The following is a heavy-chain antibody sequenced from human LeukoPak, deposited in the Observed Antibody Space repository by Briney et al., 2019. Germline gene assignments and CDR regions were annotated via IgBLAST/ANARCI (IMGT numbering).Heavy chain of an antibody. CDR2: IDEDGKTI. J-gene: IGHJ5*02. Sequence: PGVSLRLSCAASGFTFNSYWMHWVRQAPGKRLVWVSRIDEDGKTIDYADCVKGRFTISRDNAKDTLYLQMSSLRDEDTAVYYCVSDLCGGDDQWGRGTLVTVSS. CDR1: GFTFNSYW. V-gene: IGHV3-74*01. CDR3: VSDLCGGDDQ. D-gene: IGHD3-3*01.